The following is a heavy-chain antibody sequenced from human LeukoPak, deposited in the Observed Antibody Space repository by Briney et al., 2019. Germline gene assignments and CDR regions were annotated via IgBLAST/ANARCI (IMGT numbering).Heavy chain of an antibody. D-gene: IGHD3-10*02. V-gene: IGHV3-23*01. CDR2: ISASGGSP. J-gene: IGHJ6*04. CDR1: GFTFSGYA. Sequence: PGGSLRLSCAASGFTFSGYAMTWVRQAPGKGLEWVSSISASGGSPYYADSVKGRFTISRDNPKNSLYLQMNSLRAEDTAVYYCAELGITMIGGVWGKGTTVTISS. CDR3: AELGITMIGGV.